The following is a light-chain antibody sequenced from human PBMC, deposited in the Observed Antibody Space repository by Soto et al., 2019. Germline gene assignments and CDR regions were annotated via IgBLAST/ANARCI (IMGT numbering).Light chain of an antibody. Sequence: EILMTQSPATLSVSPGERGTLSCRASQSVSSYLAWYQQKPGQPPRLLIYGASTRATGIPARFSGSGSGTEFTLTIGSLQSEDFAVYYCQQYNNWPRTFGQGTKVDIK. CDR3: QQYNNWPRT. J-gene: IGKJ1*01. CDR2: GAS. V-gene: IGKV3-15*01. CDR1: QSVSSY.